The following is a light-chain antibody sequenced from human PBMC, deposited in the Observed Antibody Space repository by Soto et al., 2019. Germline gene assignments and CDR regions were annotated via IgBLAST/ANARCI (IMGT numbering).Light chain of an antibody. CDR2: GVS. Sequence: QSALTQPASVSGSPGQSTTISCAGTSSDIGGSNYVSWHQQHPGKAPKLMIYGVSNRPSGVSNRFSGSKSGNTASLTISGLQAEDEADYFCYSSRSSSSTFYVFGTGTKLTVL. J-gene: IGLJ1*01. V-gene: IGLV2-14*03. CDR3: YSSRSSSSTFYV. CDR1: SSDIGGSNY.